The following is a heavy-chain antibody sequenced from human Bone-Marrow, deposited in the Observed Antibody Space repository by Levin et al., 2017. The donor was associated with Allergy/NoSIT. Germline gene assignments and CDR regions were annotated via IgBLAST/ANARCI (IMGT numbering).Heavy chain of an antibody. V-gene: IGHV4-39*01. D-gene: IGHD6-19*01. CDR1: SGSITSNFYY. CDR3: TRHFPPVAVQNKYYYYYYAMDV. J-gene: IGHJ6*02. Sequence: SQTLSLTCTVSSGSITSNFYYWGWVRQPPGKGLEWIGSIYNSGDTYYNPSLKSRVTMSIDTSKIQFSLRLSSVTAADTAVYFCTRHFPPVAVQNKYYYYYYAMDVWGQGTTVTVSS. CDR2: IYNSGDT.